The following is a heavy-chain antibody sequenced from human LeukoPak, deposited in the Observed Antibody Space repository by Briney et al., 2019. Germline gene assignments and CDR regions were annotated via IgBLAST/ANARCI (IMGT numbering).Heavy chain of an antibody. D-gene: IGHD1-26*01. CDR3: ARDRSGSYLWYYSMDV. Sequence: PGGSLRLSCAASGFTVSSNYMSWVRQAPGKGLEWVSVIYSGGSTYYADSVKGRFTISRDNSKNTLYLQMNSLRAEDTAVYYCARDRSGSYLWYYSMDVWGKGTTVTVSS. CDR2: IYSGGST. CDR1: GFTVSSNY. V-gene: IGHV3-53*01. J-gene: IGHJ6*03.